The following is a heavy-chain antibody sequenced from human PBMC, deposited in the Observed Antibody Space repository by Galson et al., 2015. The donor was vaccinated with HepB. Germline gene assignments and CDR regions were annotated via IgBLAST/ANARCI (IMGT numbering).Heavy chain of an antibody. V-gene: IGHV4-59*01. D-gene: IGHD1-26*01. CDR3: ARSIVGSTGWFDP. Sequence: ETLSLTCTVFGGSISSYYWSWIRQPPGMGLEWIGYIYYSGSTNYNPSLKSRVTISVDTSKNQFSLKLSSVTAADTAMYYCARSIVGSTGWFDPWGQGTLVTVSS. J-gene: IGHJ5*02. CDR1: GGSISSYY. CDR2: IYYSGST.